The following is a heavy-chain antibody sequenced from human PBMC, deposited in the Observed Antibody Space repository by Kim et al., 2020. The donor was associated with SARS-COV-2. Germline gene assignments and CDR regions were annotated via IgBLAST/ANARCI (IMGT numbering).Heavy chain of an antibody. J-gene: IGHJ4*02. V-gene: IGHV3-64D*09. D-gene: IGHD2-15*01. CDR1: GFTFSSYT. CDR2: INSNGGST. CDR3: VKLVVVAATDY. Sequence: GGSLRLSCSASGFTFSSYTMHWVRQAPGKGLEYVSAINSNGGSTYYADSVKGRFTISRDNSKNSLYLQMNSLRAEDTAVYYCVKLVVVAATDYWGQGTLVTVSS.